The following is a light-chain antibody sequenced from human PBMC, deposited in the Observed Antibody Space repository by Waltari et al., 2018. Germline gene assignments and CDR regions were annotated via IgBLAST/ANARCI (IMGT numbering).Light chain of an antibody. CDR2: QDS. J-gene: IGLJ3*02. Sequence: SYELTQPPSVSVSPGQTASITCSGDKLGDKYACWYQQKPGQSPVLVSYQDSKRPSGIPVRFSGSNSGNTATLTISGTQAMDEADYYCQAWDSSNWVFGGGTKLTVL. CDR1: KLGDKY. V-gene: IGLV3-1*01. CDR3: QAWDSSNWV.